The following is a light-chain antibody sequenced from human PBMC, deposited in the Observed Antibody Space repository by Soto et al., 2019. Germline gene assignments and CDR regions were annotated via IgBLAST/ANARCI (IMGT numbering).Light chain of an antibody. V-gene: IGLV2-14*03. J-gene: IGLJ1*01. CDR2: DVS. CDR3: DSFTTSGLYV. Sequence: QSALTQPASVSGSPGQSITISCTGTGSDVGGYDFVSWYQQHPGKAPKVIVYDVSNWPSGVSNRFFGSKSGNTASLTISGLQAEDEADYYCDSFTTSGLYVFGTGTKVTVL. CDR1: GSDVGGYDF.